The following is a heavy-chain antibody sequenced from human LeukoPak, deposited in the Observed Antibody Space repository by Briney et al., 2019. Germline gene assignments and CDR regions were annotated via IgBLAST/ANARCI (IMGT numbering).Heavy chain of an antibody. Sequence: ASVKVSCKASGYTFTSYDINWVRQATGQGLEWMGWMNPNSGNTGYAQKFQGRVTMTRNTSISTAYMELSSLRSEDTAVYYCARAGIAVAPTVYWGQGTLVTASS. J-gene: IGHJ4*02. V-gene: IGHV1-8*01. CDR1: GYTFTSYD. D-gene: IGHD6-19*01. CDR2: MNPNSGNT. CDR3: ARAGIAVAPTVY.